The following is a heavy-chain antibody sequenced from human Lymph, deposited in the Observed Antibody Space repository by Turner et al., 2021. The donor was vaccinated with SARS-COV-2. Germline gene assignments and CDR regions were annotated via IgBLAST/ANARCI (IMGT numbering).Heavy chain of an antibody. D-gene: IGHD6-19*01. V-gene: IGHV3-21*02. J-gene: IGHJ4*02. Sequence: EVQLVESGGCLVKPGRSLRLSWPASGFTFSSYSMNWVRQAPGKGLEWVSFSSGSSSYIYNADSVKGRVTISRDNAKNSLYLQMNSLRAENTAVYYCARGGRPPWQWLGLGNFDYWGQGTLVTVSS. CDR1: GFTFSSYS. CDR2: SSGSSSYI. CDR3: ARGGRPPWQWLGLGNFDY.